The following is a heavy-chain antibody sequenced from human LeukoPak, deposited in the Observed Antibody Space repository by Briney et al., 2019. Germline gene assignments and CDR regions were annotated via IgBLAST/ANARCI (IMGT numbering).Heavy chain of an antibody. D-gene: IGHD6-19*01. V-gene: IGHV3-7*03. CDR1: GFTFSSYW. CDR3: ARDPPVADQGYSSI. Sequence: GGSLRLSCAASGFTFSSYWMSWVRQAPGKGLEWVANIKQDGSEKYYVDSVKGRFTISRDNAKNSLYLQMNSLRAEDTAVYYCARDPPVADQGYSSIWGQGTLVTVSS. J-gene: IGHJ4*02. CDR2: IKQDGSEK.